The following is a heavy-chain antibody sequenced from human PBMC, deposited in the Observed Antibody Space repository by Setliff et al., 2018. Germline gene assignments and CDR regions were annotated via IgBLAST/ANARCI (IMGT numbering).Heavy chain of an antibody. CDR2: ISSSSSYI. CDR3: ARDLDGVTRLFDY. D-gene: IGHD3-3*01. CDR1: GGSFSGYY. V-gene: IGHV3-21*01. J-gene: IGHJ4*02. Sequence: KASETLSLTCTVSGGSFSGYYWSWVRQAPGKGLEWVSSISSSSSYIYYADSMKGRFTISRDNTKNSLYLQMNSLRAGDTAVYYCARDLDGVTRLFDYWGQGTLVTVSS.